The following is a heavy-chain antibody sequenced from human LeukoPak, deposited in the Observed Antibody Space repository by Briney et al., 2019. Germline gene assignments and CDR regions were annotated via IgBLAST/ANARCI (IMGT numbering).Heavy chain of an antibody. Sequence: PGGSLRLSCAASGFTFDDYAMHWVRQAPGKGLEWVSGISWNSGSIGYADSVKGRFTISRDNAKNSLYLQMNSLRAEDTALYYCARERFYGDSYDYWGQGTLVTVSS. CDR3: ARERFYGDSYDY. CDR1: GFTFDDYA. J-gene: IGHJ4*02. V-gene: IGHV3-9*01. CDR2: ISWNSGSI. D-gene: IGHD4-17*01.